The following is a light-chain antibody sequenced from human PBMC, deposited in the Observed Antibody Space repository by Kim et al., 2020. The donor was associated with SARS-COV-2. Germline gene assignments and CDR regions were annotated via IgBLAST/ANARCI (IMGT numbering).Light chain of an antibody. CDR1: QSITNSY. CDR2: DTS. Sequence: LSPGERATLSCRASQSITNSYITWYQHKPGQAPRLLIFDTSIRATGIPDRFSGSGFGTDFTLTVSRLEPEDFAVYYCHQYGSSPRAFGQGTKLEI. J-gene: IGKJ1*01. CDR3: HQYGSSPRA. V-gene: IGKV3-20*01.